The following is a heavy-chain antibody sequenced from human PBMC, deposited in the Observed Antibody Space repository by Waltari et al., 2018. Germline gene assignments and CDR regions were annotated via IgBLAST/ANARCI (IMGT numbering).Heavy chain of an antibody. Sequence: EVQLVESGGGVVRPGGSLRLSCAASGFTFDGYGMSWVRQAPAKGREWVSGINWHGGSTGYADSVKGRFTISRDNAKNSLYLQMNSLRAEDTALYYCARDSLVKQWLVLSLPNYWGQGTLVTVSS. CDR2: INWHGGST. D-gene: IGHD6-19*01. J-gene: IGHJ4*02. V-gene: IGHV3-20*04. CDR3: ARDSLVKQWLVLSLPNY. CDR1: GFTFDGYG.